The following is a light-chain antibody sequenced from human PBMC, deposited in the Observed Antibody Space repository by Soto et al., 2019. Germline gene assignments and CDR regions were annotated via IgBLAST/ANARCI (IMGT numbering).Light chain of an antibody. V-gene: IGKV3-15*01. CDR3: QQYNNWTPWT. CDR2: GAS. J-gene: IGKJ1*01. Sequence: EIVMTQSPATLSVSPGERATLSCRASQSVSSNLAWYQQKPGQAPRLLIYGASTRDTGIPARFSGSGSGTALTLTISSLQSEDFAVYYCQQYNNWTPWTFGQGTKVEIK. CDR1: QSVSSN.